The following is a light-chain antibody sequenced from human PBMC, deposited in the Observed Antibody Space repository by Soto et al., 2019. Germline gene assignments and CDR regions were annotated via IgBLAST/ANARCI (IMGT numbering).Light chain of an antibody. CDR1: SSDVGGYEH. Sequence: QSALTQPPSASGSPGQSVSISCTGTSSDVGGYEHVSWYQQQPGKAPKLMIYQVTNRPSGVSNRFSGSRSGNTASLTISGLQAQQEAAYYCSSYTDSRNYDFGPGTKVTVL. CDR2: QVT. CDR3: SSYTDSRNYD. V-gene: IGLV2-14*03. J-gene: IGLJ1*01.